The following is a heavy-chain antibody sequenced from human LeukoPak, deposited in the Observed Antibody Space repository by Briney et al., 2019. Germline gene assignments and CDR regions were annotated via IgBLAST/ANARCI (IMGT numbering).Heavy chain of an antibody. V-gene: IGHV3-11*01. CDR1: GFTFSDYY. CDR3: AKTGTGYYYMDV. CDR2: ISSSGSTI. D-gene: IGHD1-1*01. Sequence: PGGSLRLSCAASGFTFSDYYMSWIRQAPGKGLEWISYISSSGSTIYYADSVKGRFTISRDNSKNTLYLQMDSLRAEDTAVYYCAKTGTGYYYMDVWGKGTTVTVSS. J-gene: IGHJ6*03.